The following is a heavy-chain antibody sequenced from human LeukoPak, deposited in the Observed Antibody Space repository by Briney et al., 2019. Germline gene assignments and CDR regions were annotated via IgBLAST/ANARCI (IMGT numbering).Heavy chain of an antibody. CDR3: ASVAVAGNWFDP. J-gene: IGHJ5*02. CDR1: GGSISSYY. CDR2: IYTSVST. V-gene: IGHV4-4*09. Sequence: SETLSLTCTVSGGSISSYYWSWIRQPPGKGSEWIGYIYTSVSTNYNPSLKSRVTISVDTSKNQFSLKLSSVTAADTAVYYCASVAVAGNWFDPWGQGTLVTVSS. D-gene: IGHD6-19*01.